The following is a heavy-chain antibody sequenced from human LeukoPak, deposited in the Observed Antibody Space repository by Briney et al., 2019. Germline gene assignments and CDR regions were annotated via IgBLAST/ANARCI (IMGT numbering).Heavy chain of an antibody. J-gene: IGHJ5*02. CDR2: ISTYNGNT. CDR1: GYTFTSHG. CDR3: ARGGYDILTGYPNFDP. Sequence: ASVKVSCKASGYTFTSHGISWVRQAPGQGLEWMGWISTYNGNTNYAQKLQGRVSMTTDTSTSTAYMDLRSLRSDDTAVYYCARGGYDILTGYPNFDPWGQGTLVTVSS. D-gene: IGHD3-9*01. V-gene: IGHV1-18*01.